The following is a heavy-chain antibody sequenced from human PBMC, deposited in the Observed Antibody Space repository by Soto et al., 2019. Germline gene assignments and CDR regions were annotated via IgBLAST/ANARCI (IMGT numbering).Heavy chain of an antibody. CDR3: ARLLSDPDY. CDR2: IYYSGCT. CDR1: GGSISSSSYY. J-gene: IGHJ4*02. V-gene: IGHV4-39*01. Sequence: PSETLSLTCTVSGGSISSSSYYWGWIRQPPGKGLEWIGSIYYSGCTYYNPSLKSRVTISVDTSKNQFSLKLSAVTAADTAVYYCARLLSDPDYWGQGTLVTVSS.